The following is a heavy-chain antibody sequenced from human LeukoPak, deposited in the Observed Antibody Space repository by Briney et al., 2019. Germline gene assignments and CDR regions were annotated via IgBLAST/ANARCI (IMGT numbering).Heavy chain of an antibody. D-gene: IGHD6-13*01. Sequence: GESLEISCKGSGYSFTSYWIGWVRQMPGKGLEWMGIIYPGDSDTRYSPSFQGQVTISADKSISTAYLQWSSLKASDTAMYYCARLTKFDSSSWYGQSDYWGQGTLVIVSS. J-gene: IGHJ4*02. V-gene: IGHV5-51*01. CDR2: IYPGDSDT. CDR3: ARLTKFDSSSWYGQSDY. CDR1: GYSFTSYW.